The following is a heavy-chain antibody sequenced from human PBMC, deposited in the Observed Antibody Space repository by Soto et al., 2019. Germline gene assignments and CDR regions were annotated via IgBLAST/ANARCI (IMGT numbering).Heavy chain of an antibody. J-gene: IGHJ4*02. Sequence: SDTLSLTCTVSGDSITTSSHYWGWISQPPGKGLECIANIYYDTNTYYNPSLKSRVDISLDTSKNQFSLKLISVTAADTAVYYCARYGSGECNRGSCYSPFDYWGQGTLVTVSS. CDR1: GDSITTSSHY. V-gene: IGHV4-39*01. CDR2: IYYDTNT. CDR3: ARYGSGECNRGSCYSPFDY. D-gene: IGHD2-15*01.